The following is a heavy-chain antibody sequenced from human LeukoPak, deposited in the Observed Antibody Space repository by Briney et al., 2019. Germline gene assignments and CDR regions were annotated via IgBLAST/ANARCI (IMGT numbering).Heavy chain of an antibody. Sequence: PSETLSLTCTVSGGSISSYYWSWIRQPPGKGLEWIGYIYYSGSTNYNPSLKSRVTISVDTSKNQFSLKLSSVTAADTAVYYCARGAKGGLKNYCMDVRGKGTTVTVSS. J-gene: IGHJ6*03. D-gene: IGHD2-15*01. CDR1: GGSISSYY. V-gene: IGHV4-59*01. CDR3: ARGAKGGLKNYCMDV. CDR2: IYYSGST.